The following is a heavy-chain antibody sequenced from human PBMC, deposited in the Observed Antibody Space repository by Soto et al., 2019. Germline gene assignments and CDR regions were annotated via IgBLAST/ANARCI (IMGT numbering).Heavy chain of an antibody. J-gene: IGHJ3*02. D-gene: IGHD2-2*01. Sequence: PGGSLRLSCAASGFTFSSYGMHWVRQAPGKGLEWVAVIWYDGSNKYYADSVKGRFTISRDNSKNTLYLQMNSLRAEDTAVYYCARDRLYCSSTSCYADDAFDIWGQGTMVTVSS. CDR1: GFTFSSYG. CDR3: ARDRLYCSSTSCYADDAFDI. CDR2: IWYDGSNK. V-gene: IGHV3-33*01.